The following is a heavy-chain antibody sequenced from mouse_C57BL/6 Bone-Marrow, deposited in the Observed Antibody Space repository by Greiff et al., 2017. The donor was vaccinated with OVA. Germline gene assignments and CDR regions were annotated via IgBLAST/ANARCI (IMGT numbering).Heavy chain of an antibody. V-gene: IGHV1-52*01. CDR3: TRSGDSSGPDY. CDR2: IDPSDSET. D-gene: IGHD3-2*02. CDR1: GYTFTSYW. Sequence: QVQLKQPGAELVRPGSSVKLSCKASGYTFTSYWMHWVKQRPIQGLEWIGNIDPSDSETHYNQKFKDKATLTVDKSSSTAYMQLSSLTSEDSAVYYCTRSGDSSGPDYWGQGTTLTVSS. J-gene: IGHJ2*01.